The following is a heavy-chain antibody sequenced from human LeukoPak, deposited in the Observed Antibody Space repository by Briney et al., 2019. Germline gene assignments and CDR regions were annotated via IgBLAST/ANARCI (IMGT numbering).Heavy chain of an antibody. V-gene: IGHV3-21*01. Sequence: PGGSLRLSCAASGFTFSSYSMNWVRQAPGKGLEWVSSISSSSSYIYYADSVKGRFTISRDNAKNSLYLQMNSLRAEDTAVYYCAREYLGTARGGFDYWGQGTLVTVSS. CDR2: ISSSSSYI. CDR3: AREYLGTARGGFDY. J-gene: IGHJ4*02. D-gene: IGHD5-18*01. CDR1: GFTFSSYS.